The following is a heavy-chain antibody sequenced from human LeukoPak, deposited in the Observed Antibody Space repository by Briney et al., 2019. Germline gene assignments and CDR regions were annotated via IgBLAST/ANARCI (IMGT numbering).Heavy chain of an antibody. V-gene: IGHV1-2*02. D-gene: IGHD3-3*01. J-gene: IGHJ4*02. CDR2: INPNSGDT. CDR3: ASISEVWSGYYTVHFDY. CDR1: GYTFTDYY. Sequence: ASEKVSCKASGYTFTDYYMHWVRQAPGQGLEWMGRINPNSGDTNYAQKFQGSVTMTRDTSISTAYMELSRLRFDDTAVYYCASISEVWSGYYTVHFDYWGQGTLVTVSS.